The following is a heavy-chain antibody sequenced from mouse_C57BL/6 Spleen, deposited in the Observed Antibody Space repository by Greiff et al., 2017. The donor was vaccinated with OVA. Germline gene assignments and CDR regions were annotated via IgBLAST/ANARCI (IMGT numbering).Heavy chain of an antibody. V-gene: IGHV1-82*01. CDR3: ARWDYYGSSSPFDY. D-gene: IGHD1-1*01. CDR2: IYPGDGDT. J-gene: IGHJ2*01. Sequence: QVQLQQSGPELVKPGASVKISRKASGYAFSSSWMNWVKQRPGKGLEWIGRIYPGDGDTNYNGKFKGKATLTADKSSSTANMQLSSLTSEDSAVYFCARWDYYGSSSPFDYWGQGTTLTVSS. CDR1: GYAFSSSW.